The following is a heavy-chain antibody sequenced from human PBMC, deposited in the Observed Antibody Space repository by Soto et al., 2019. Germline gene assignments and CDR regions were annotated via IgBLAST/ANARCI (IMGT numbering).Heavy chain of an antibody. CDR2: IVVGNGNT. Sequence: QVPLVQPGAEVREPGASVTVSCKASGYTFTSHTLHWARQAPGQGLEWMGWIVVGNGNTRYAPHFHGRVTFTKHTAATTAYMELRRATSEDTPIYYCARGPADGVPGDYWGQGTLVGVSS. D-gene: IGHD2-8*01. V-gene: IGHV1-3*01. CDR1: GYTFTSHT. J-gene: IGHJ4*02. CDR3: ARGPADGVPGDY.